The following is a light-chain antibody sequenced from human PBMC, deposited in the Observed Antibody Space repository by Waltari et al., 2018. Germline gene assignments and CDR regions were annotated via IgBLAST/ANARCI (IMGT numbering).Light chain of an antibody. CDR1: QSVLYSPDNKNY. CDR3: QQYYSTPYT. J-gene: IGKJ2*01. CDR2: WAS. Sequence: DIVMTQSPDSLAVSLGERTSINCKASQSVLYSPDNKNYLAWYRQKPGQPPNLLIYWASTRESGVPGRFSGSGSGTDFTLTISSLQAEDVAVYYCQQYYSTPYTFGQGTKLEIK. V-gene: IGKV4-1*01.